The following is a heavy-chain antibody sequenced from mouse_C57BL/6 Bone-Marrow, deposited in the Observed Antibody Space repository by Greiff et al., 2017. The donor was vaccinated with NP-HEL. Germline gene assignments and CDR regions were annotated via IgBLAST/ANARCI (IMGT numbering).Heavy chain of an antibody. Sequence: QVQLQQSGAELVKPGASVKMSCKASGYTFTSYWITWVKQRPGQGLEWIGDIYPGSGSTNYNEKFKSKATLTVDTSSSTAYMQLSSLTSEDAAVYYCAREGMGYRYYAMDYWGQGNSVTVSA. J-gene: IGHJ4*01. CDR1: GYTFTSYW. CDR3: AREGMGYRYYAMDY. V-gene: IGHV1-55*01. D-gene: IGHD2-10*02. CDR2: IYPGSGST.